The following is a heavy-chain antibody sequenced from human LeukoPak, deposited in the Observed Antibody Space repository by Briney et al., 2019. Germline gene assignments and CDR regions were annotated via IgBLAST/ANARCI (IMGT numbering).Heavy chain of an antibody. CDR1: GGSISSSSYY. D-gene: IGHD3-22*01. CDR2: IYYDGTT. V-gene: IGHV4-39*01. CDR3: ARHFRREVLIGSAFDI. Sequence: PSETLSLTCTVSGGSISSSSYYWAWIRQPPGKGLEWIVSIYYDGTTYYNPSLKSRVTTSIDTSKKQFSLNLSAVTATDTAVYYCARHFRREVLIGSAFDIWGQGTMVTVSS. J-gene: IGHJ3*02.